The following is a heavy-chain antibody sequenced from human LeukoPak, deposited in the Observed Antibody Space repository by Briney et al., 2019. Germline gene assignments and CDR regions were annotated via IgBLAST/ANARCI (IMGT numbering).Heavy chain of an antibody. V-gene: IGHV3-23*01. J-gene: IGHJ4*02. CDR3: ARDGYGDYAFDY. CDR1: GFTFSSYA. Sequence: GGSLRLSCAASGFTFSSYAMSWVRQAPGKGLEWVSAISGSGGSTYYADSVKGRFTISRDNSKNTLYLQMDSLRAEDTAVYYCARDGYGDYAFDYWGQGALVTVSS. D-gene: IGHD4-17*01. CDR2: ISGSGGST.